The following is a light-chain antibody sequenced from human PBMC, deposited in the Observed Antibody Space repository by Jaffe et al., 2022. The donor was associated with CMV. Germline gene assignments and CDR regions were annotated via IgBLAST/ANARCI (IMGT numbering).Light chain of an antibody. CDR1: QDISSY. V-gene: IGKV1-12*01. J-gene: IGKJ5*01. CDR2: GAS. Sequence: DIQMTQSPSSISASVGDRVTITCRASQDISSYVAWYQQKPGKAPKLLISGASSLQSGVPSRFSGSGSGTDYFLTINGLQSEDFATYYCQEADSFPITFGQGTRL. CDR3: QEADSFPIT.